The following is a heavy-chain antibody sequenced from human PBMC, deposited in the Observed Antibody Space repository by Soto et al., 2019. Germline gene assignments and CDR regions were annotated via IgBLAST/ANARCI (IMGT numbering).Heavy chain of an antibody. Sequence: QITLKESGPTLVKPTQTLTLTCTFSGFSLSMSGVGVGWIRQPPGKALEWLALIYWDDDKRYSPSLKSRLTNTKDTSKNQVVLTITNMDPVDTATYYCARGLRYCSSTNCPNCFDPWGQGTLVTVSS. V-gene: IGHV2-5*02. CDR2: IYWDDDK. J-gene: IGHJ5*02. D-gene: IGHD2-2*01. CDR1: GFSLSMSGVG. CDR3: ARGLRYCSSTNCPNCFDP.